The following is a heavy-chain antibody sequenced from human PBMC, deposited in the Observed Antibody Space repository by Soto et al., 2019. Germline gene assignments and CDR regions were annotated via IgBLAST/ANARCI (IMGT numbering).Heavy chain of an antibody. Sequence: PGESLKISCAASGFTFSGSAMHWVRQASGKGLEWVGRIRSKANSYATAYAASVKGRFTISRDDSKNTAYLQMNSLKTEDTAVYYCTPSSGYDFWSGYYYYYGMGVWGQGTTVTVSS. CDR1: GFTFSGSA. V-gene: IGHV3-73*01. CDR3: TPSSGYDFWSGYYYYYGMGV. D-gene: IGHD3-3*01. CDR2: IRSKANSYAT. J-gene: IGHJ6*02.